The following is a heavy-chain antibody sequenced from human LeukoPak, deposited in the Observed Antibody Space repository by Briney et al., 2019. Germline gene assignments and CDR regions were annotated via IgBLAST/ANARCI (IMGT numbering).Heavy chain of an antibody. CDR1: GLTVRSNY. J-gene: IGHJ4*02. Sequence: PGGSLRLSCAASGLTVRSNYVSWVRQAPGKGLEWVSVIYSGGSTYYADSVKGRFTISRDNSKNTLYLQMNSLRAEDTAVYYCASSLEGNFWSGYHFWGQGTLVTVPS. V-gene: IGHV3-66*01. CDR2: IYSGGST. D-gene: IGHD3-3*01. CDR3: ASSLEGNFWSGYHF.